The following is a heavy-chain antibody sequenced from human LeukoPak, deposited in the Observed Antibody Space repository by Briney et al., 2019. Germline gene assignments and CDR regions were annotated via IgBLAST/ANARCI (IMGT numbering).Heavy chain of an antibody. Sequence: SETLSLTCTVSGGSISSYYWSWIRQSPGKGLECIGYIHYTGSTNYNPSLKSRVTISVDTSKNQFSLKLSSVTAADTAVYYCARDLGGNYDFWSGATTFYYYYYMDVWGKGTTVTVSS. V-gene: IGHV4-59*01. CDR3: ARDLGGNYDFWSGATTFYYYYYMDV. CDR1: GGSISSYY. J-gene: IGHJ6*03. CDR2: IHYTGST. D-gene: IGHD3-3*01.